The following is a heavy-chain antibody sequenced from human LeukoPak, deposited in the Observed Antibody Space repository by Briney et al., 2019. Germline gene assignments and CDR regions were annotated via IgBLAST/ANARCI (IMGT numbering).Heavy chain of an antibody. V-gene: IGHV3-21*01. Sequence: GGSLRLSCAASEFTFSSYSMNWVRQAPGKGLEWVSSISSSSSYIYYADSVKGRFTISGDNAKNSLYLQMNSLRAEDTAVYYCARGKSETTVTTFGYFQHWGQGTLVTVSS. D-gene: IGHD4-17*01. CDR2: ISSSSSYI. CDR3: ARGKSETTVTTFGYFQH. J-gene: IGHJ1*01. CDR1: EFTFSSYS.